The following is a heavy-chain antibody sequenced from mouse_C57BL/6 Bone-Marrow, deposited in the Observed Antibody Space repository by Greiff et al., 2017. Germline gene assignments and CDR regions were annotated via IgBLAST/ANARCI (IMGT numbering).Heavy chain of an antibody. CDR3: ARSNYSWFAY. J-gene: IGHJ3*01. CDR2: IHPNSGST. D-gene: IGHD1-1*02. V-gene: IGHV1-64*01. Sequence: QVQLQQPGAELVKPGASVKLSCKASGYTFTSYWLHWVKQRPGQGLEWIGMIHPNSGSTNYNEKFKSKATLTVDKSSSTAYMQLSSLTSEDSAVYYCARSNYSWFAYWGQGTLVTVSA. CDR1: GYTFTSYW.